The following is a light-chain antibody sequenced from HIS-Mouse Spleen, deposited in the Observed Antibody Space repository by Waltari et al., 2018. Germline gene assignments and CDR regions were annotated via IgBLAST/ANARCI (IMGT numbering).Light chain of an antibody. Sequence: QSALTQPRSVSGSPGQSVTISCTGTSSDVGGYNYVSWYQQHPGKAPKLMIYDVSKRPSGVPVRFSGYKSGNTASLTISGLQAEDEADYYCCSYAGSYTVVFGGGTKLTVL. CDR3: CSYAGSYTVV. CDR2: DVS. CDR1: SSDVGGYNY. V-gene: IGLV2-11*01. J-gene: IGLJ2*01.